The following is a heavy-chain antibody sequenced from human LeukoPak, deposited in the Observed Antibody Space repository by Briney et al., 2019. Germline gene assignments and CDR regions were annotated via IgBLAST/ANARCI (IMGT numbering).Heavy chain of an antibody. CDR3: AKQFLWFGELSHFDY. CDR1: GFSFSSYG. J-gene: IGHJ4*02. Sequence: SGGSLRLSCAGSGFSFSSYGMHWVRQAPGKGLEWVAFIRSDGNYKYYADSVKGRFTISRDNSKNTLYVQMNSLRAEDTAVYYCAKQFLWFGELSHFDYWGQGTLVTVSS. V-gene: IGHV3-30*02. CDR2: IRSDGNYK. D-gene: IGHD3-10*01.